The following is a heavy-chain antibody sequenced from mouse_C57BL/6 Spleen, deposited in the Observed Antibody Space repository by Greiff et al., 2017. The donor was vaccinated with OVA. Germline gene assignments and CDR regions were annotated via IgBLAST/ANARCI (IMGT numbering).Heavy chain of an antibody. V-gene: IGHV3-6*01. D-gene: IGHD1-1*01. CDR3: ARVDYYGSRRGY. J-gene: IGHJ2*01. Sequence: DVKLQESGPGLVKPSQSLSLTCSVTGYSITSGYYWNWIRQFPGNKLEWMGYISYDGSNNYNPSLKNRISITRDTSKNQFFLKLNSVTTEDTATYYCARVDYYGSRRGYWGQGTTLTVSS. CDR2: ISYDGSN. CDR1: GYSITSGYY.